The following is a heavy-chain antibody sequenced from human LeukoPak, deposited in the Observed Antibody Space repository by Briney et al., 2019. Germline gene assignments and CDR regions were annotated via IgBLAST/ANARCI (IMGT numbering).Heavy chain of an antibody. V-gene: IGHV3-64*02. CDR1: GFAFSGYS. J-gene: IGHJ6*03. D-gene: IGHD3-3*01. CDR3: ARITMGATIANFYYYYMDV. CDR2: IISNGGST. Sequence: GGSLRLSCAASGFAFSGYSMHWVRQAPGKGLEFVSAIISNGGSTHYADSVKGRFTISRDNSQNTLYLQMSSLRAEDMAVYYCARITMGATIANFYYYYMDVWGKGTTVTVSS.